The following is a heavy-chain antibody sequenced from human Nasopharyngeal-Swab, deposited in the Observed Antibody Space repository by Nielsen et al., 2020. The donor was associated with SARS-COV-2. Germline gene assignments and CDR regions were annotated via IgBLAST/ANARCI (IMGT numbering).Heavy chain of an antibody. Sequence: YLRLSCAASGFTFSSYSMHWVRQAPGKGLEWVSSISSSSSYIYYADSVKGRFTISRDNAKNSLYLQMNSLRAEDTAVYYSASSLTLRNYYYGMDVWGQGTTVTVSS. CDR1: GFTFSSYS. D-gene: IGHD2/OR15-2a*01. CDR3: ASSLTLRNYYYGMDV. CDR2: ISSSSSYI. V-gene: IGHV3-21*06. J-gene: IGHJ6*02.